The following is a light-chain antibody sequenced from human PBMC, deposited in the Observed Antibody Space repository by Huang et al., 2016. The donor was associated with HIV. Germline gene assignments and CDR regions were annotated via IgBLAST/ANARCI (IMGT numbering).Light chain of an antibody. J-gene: IGKJ3*01. CDR3: QQYYTTPFT. Sequence: DILMTQSPDFLAVSLGERATINCRSSRSVFYSSNNKNYLAWYQPKPGQPPKLLIHWASNREFGVPDRFSGSGSGTDFTLTISSLQAEDVAIYYCQQYYTTPFTFGPGTKVDIK. V-gene: IGKV4-1*01. CDR1: RSVFYSSNNKNY. CDR2: WAS.